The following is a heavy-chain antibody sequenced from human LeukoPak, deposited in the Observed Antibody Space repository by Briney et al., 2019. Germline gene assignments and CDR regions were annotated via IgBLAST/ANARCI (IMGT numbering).Heavy chain of an antibody. D-gene: IGHD5-18*01. V-gene: IGHV4-34*01. Sequence: SETLSLTCAVYGGSFSGYYWSWIRQPPGKGLEWIGEINHSGSTNYNPSLKSRVTISVDTSKNQFSLKLSSVTAADTAVYYCAGRIQLWSYYFDYWGQGTLVTVSS. CDR1: GGSFSGYY. CDR3: AGRIQLWSYYFDY. CDR2: INHSGST. J-gene: IGHJ4*02.